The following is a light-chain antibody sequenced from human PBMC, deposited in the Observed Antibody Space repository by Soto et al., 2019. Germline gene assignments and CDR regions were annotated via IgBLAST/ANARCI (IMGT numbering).Light chain of an antibody. CDR3: QQRSNWLT. CDR2: GAS. Sequence: EIVLTQSPGTLSLSPGERATLSCRASQSVSSSYLAWYQQKPGQAPRLLIYGASSRATGIPDRFSGSGSETDFTLTISRLEPEDFAVYYCQQRSNWLTFGGGTKVDIK. CDR1: QSVSSSY. J-gene: IGKJ4*01. V-gene: IGKV3D-20*02.